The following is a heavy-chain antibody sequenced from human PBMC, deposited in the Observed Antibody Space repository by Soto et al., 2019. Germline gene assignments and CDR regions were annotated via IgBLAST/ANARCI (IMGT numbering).Heavy chain of an antibody. CDR3: ARDYPGGFDGMDV. CDR2: IYYSGST. CDR1: GGSISSYY. V-gene: IGHV4-59*01. D-gene: IGHD3-16*01. Sequence: SETLSLTCTVSGGSISSYYWSWIRQPPGKGLEWIGYIYYSGSTNYNPSLKSRVTISVDTSKNQFSLKLSSVTAADTAVYYCARDYPGGFDGMDVWGQGTTVTVSS. J-gene: IGHJ6*02.